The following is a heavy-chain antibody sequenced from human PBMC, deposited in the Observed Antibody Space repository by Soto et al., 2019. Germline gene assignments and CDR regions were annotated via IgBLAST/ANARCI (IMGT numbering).Heavy chain of an antibody. J-gene: IGHJ6*02. Sequence: QVQLVESGGGVVQPGRSLRLSCAASGFTFSSYAMHWVRQAPGKGLEWVAVISYDGSNKYYADSVKGRFTISRDNSKNTPYLLMNSLRAEDTAVYYCARGCYSYILTGTTFFCYYLMYVWGQGTTVTVSS. CDR2: ISYDGSNK. V-gene: IGHV3-30-3*01. CDR1: GFTFSSYA. D-gene: IGHD3-9*01. CDR3: ARGCYSYILTGTTFFCYYLMYV.